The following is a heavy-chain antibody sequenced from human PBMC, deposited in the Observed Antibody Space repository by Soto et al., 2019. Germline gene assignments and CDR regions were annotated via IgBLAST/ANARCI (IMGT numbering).Heavy chain of an antibody. V-gene: IGHV3-23*01. Sequence: GGSLRLSCAASGFTFSSCPMSWVRQPPGKGLEWVSSISGSTGATYYADSMRGRFTISRDNSKNTLYLQMNSLRAEDTAIYYCARIVVAAGLDYWGQGTLVTVSS. CDR1: GFTFSSCP. CDR2: ISGSTGAT. J-gene: IGHJ4*02. D-gene: IGHD3-22*01. CDR3: ARIVVAAGLDY.